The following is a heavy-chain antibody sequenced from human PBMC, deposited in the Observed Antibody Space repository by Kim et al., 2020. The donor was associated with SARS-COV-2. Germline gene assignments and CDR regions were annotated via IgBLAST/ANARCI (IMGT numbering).Heavy chain of an antibody. CDR2: INAGNGNT. CDR1: GYTFTSYA. J-gene: IGHJ4*02. CDR3: AREPNYYDSSGYYYFDY. V-gene: IGHV1-3*01. Sequence: ASVKVSCKASGYTFTSYAMHWVRQAPGQRLEWMGWINAGNGNTKYSQKFQGRVTITRDSSASTAYMELSSLRSEDTAVYYCAREPNYYDSSGYYYFDYWGQGTLVTVSS. D-gene: IGHD3-22*01.